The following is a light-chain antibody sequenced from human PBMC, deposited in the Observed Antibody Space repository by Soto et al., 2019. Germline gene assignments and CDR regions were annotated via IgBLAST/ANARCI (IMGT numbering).Light chain of an antibody. CDR2: GNV. Sequence: QSVLTQPPSVSGAPGQRVTISCTGSSSNIGAGFDVHWYQQLPGTAPKLPIYGNVDRPSGVPDRFSGSKSGTSASLAITGLQAEDEADYYCQSYDSGLSGYVFGTGTKLTVL. CDR1: SSNIGAGFD. V-gene: IGLV1-40*01. CDR3: QSYDSGLSGYV. J-gene: IGLJ1*01.